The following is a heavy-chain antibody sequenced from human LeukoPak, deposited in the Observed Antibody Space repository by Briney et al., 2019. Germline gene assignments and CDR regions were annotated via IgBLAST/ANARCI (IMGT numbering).Heavy chain of an antibody. V-gene: IGHV3-23*01. CDR1: GFTFSSYA. CDR2: ISGSGGST. Sequence: GGSLRLSCAASGFTFSSYAMSWVRQAPGKGLEWVSAISGSGGSTYYADSVKGRLTISRDNSKNTLYLQMNSLRAEDTAVYYCAKIPRSTIFGVVIKGGNWFDPWGQGTLVTVSS. J-gene: IGHJ5*02. D-gene: IGHD3-3*01. CDR3: AKIPRSTIFGVVIKGGNWFDP.